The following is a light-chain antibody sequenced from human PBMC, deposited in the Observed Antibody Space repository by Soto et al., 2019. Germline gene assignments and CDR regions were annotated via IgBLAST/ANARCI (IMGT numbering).Light chain of an antibody. Sequence: EIVLTQSPGTLSLSPGERATLSCRASQSVSSAYLAWYQHKPGQPPTLLIYAASSRVTGIPDRFSGSGSGTDVTFTISRLEPEDFAVYYCQQYGSSSTWTFGQGTKVEIK. CDR1: QSVSSAY. CDR2: AAS. V-gene: IGKV3-20*01. J-gene: IGKJ1*01. CDR3: QQYGSSSTWT.